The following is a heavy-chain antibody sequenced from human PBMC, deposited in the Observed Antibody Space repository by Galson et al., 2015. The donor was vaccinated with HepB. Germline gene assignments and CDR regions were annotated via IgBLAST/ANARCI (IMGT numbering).Heavy chain of an antibody. Sequence: SVKVSCKASGGTFSSYTINWVRQAPGQGLEWMGGIIPIFGTANYAQKFQGRVTITADESTSTAYMELSSLRSEDTAVYYCARHRDYDSSGLIVYDAFDIWGQGTMVTVSS. CDR3: ARHRDYDSSGLIVYDAFDI. D-gene: IGHD3-22*01. V-gene: IGHV1-69*13. CDR1: GGTFSSYT. CDR2: IIPIFGTA. J-gene: IGHJ3*02.